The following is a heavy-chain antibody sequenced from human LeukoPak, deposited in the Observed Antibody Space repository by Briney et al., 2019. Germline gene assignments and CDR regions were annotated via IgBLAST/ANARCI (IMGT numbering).Heavy chain of an antibody. CDR2: INPNSGGT. V-gene: IGHV1-2*02. J-gene: IGHJ4*02. D-gene: IGHD2-2*01. CDR1: GYTFTGYY. Sequence: ASVKVSCKASGYTFTGYYMHWVRQAPGQGLEWMGWINPNSGGTNYAQKFQGRVTTTRDTSISTAYMELSRLRSDDTAVYYCARVPPLYCSSTSCYGGGFDYWGQGTLVTVSS. CDR3: ARVPPLYCSSTSCYGGGFDY.